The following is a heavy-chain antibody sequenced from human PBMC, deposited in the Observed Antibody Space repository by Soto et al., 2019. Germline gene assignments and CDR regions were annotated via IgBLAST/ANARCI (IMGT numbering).Heavy chain of an antibody. D-gene: IGHD5-18*01. J-gene: IGHJ4*02. CDR1: GYNFTSYG. CDR2: ISTYNGNT. CDR3: ASDYSYGMFGY. Sequence: QVQLVQSGAEVKKPGASVKVSCKASGYNFTSYGISWVRQAPGQGLEWMGWISTYNGNTNSAQKLQGRVTLTTTTSTSIAYMELRSLRSDDTAVYYCASDYSYGMFGYWGQGTLVTVSS. V-gene: IGHV1-18*01.